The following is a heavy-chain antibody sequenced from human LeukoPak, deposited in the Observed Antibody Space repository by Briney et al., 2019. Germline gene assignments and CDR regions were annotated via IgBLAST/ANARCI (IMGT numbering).Heavy chain of an antibody. CDR2: MFYSGST. CDR3: ARRWLDALDI. D-gene: IGHD3-22*01. J-gene: IGHJ3*02. Sequence: PSETLSLTCTVSVASISHYYWHWIRQSPGKGLEWIGHMFYSGSTNYNPSLKSRVTMSVDTSQNHFSLKLSSVTATDTDVYYSARRWLDALDIWGQGTLVTVS. CDR1: VASISHYY. V-gene: IGHV4-59*08.